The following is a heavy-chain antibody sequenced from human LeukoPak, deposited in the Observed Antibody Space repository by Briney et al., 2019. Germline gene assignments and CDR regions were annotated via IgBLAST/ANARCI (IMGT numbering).Heavy chain of an antibody. D-gene: IGHD2-15*01. V-gene: IGHV3-23*01. CDR1: GFTFSSYA. Sequence: GGSLRLSCAASGFTFSSYAMSWVRQAPGKGLEWVSAISDTGNTYHAGSVKGRFTISRDSSKNTLFLQMNRLRPEDAAVYYCAKAPVTTCRGAFCYPFDYWGLGTLVTVSS. J-gene: IGHJ4*02. CDR3: AKAPVTTCRGAFCYPFDY. CDR2: ISDTGNT.